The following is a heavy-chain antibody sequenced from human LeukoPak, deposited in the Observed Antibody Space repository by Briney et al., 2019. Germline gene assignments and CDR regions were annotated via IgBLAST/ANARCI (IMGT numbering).Heavy chain of an antibody. Sequence: GGSLRLSCAASGFTFSSYAMSWVRQAPGKGLEWVSAISGSGGSTYYADSVKGRFTISRDNSKNTLYLQMNRLRAEDTAVYYCARLSMDTAMVWAFDIWGQGTMVTVSS. D-gene: IGHD5-18*01. CDR2: ISGSGGST. CDR1: GFTFSSYA. J-gene: IGHJ3*02. CDR3: ARLSMDTAMVWAFDI. V-gene: IGHV3-23*01.